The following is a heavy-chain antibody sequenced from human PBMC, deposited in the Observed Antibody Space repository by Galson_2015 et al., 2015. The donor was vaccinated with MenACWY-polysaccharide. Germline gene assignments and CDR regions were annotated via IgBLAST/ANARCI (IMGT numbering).Heavy chain of an antibody. CDR3: ARAIAGAGQRRDFDL. V-gene: IGHV4-59*01. D-gene: IGHD6-19*01. J-gene: IGHJ2*01. Sequence: SETLSLTCTVSGGSISSYYWNWIRQPPGKGLEWVGYINYSGSTNHNPSLKSRVTMSVDTSKNQFSLNLTSVTDADTAVYYCARAIAGAGQRRDFDLWGRGTLVTVSS. CDR1: GGSISSYY. CDR2: INYSGST.